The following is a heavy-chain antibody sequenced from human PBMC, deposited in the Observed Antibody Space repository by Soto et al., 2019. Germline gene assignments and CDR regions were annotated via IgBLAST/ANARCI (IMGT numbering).Heavy chain of an antibody. CDR3: AAAYYDSSGFDY. CDR2: IVVGSGNT. V-gene: IGHV1-58*01. CDR1: GFTFTSSA. Sequence: QMQLVQSGPEVKKPGTSVKVACKASGFTFTSSAVQWVRQARGQRLEWIGWIVVGSGNTNYAQKFQERVTITRDMSTSTAYMELSSLRSEDTAVYYCAAAYYDSSGFDYWGQGTLVTVSS. D-gene: IGHD3-22*01. J-gene: IGHJ4*02.